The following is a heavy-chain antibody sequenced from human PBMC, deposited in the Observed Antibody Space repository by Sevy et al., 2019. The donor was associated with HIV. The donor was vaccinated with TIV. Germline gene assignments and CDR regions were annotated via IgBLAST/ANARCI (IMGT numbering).Heavy chain of an antibody. Sequence: ASVKVSCKASGYTFTSYGISWVRQAPGQGLEWMGWISAYNGNTNYAQKLQGRVTMTTDTSTTTAYMELRSLRSDDTAVYYCARADYCSGNSCSSYSDYWGQGTLVTVSS. CDR1: GYTFTSYG. D-gene: IGHD2-2*01. J-gene: IGHJ4*02. CDR3: ARADYCSGNSCSSYSDY. CDR2: ISAYNGNT. V-gene: IGHV1-18*01.